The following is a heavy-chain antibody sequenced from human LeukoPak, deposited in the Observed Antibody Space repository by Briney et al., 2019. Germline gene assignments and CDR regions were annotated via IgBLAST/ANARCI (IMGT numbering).Heavy chain of an antibody. CDR3: ARDARAPYDFWSGSLYGMDV. Sequence: ASVKVSCKASGYTFTSYDISGVRQAPGQGLEWMGWISAYNGNTNYAQKLQGRVTMTTDTSTSTAYMELRSLRSDDTAVYYCARDARAPYDFWSGSLYGMDVWGQGTTVTVSS. J-gene: IGHJ6*02. CDR2: ISAYNGNT. D-gene: IGHD3-3*01. V-gene: IGHV1-18*01. CDR1: GYTFTSYD.